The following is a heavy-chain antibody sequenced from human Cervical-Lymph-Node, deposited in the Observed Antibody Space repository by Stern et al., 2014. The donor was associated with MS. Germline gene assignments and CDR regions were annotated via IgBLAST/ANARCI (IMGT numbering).Heavy chain of an antibody. Sequence: QVTLRESGPALVKPTETVTLTCTFSGVSLNTTGMRVSWIRQPPGKALEWLARIDWDDEKFYSTSLKTRLSISKDTSKNQVVLTMTSLDPMDTATYYCARSSVAVVGTCFDYWGQGILVTVSS. V-gene: IGHV2-70*04. CDR3: ARSSVAVVGTCFDY. CDR1: GVSLNTTGMR. CDR2: IDWDDEK. J-gene: IGHJ4*02. D-gene: IGHD3-22*01.